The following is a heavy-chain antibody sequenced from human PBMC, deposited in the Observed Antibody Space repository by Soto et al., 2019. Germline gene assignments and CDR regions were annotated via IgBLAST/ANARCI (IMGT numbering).Heavy chain of an antibody. Sequence: QVQLVQSGAEVMKPGASVKVACTASGYAFTDYFIHWVRQAHGQVLEWMGWINPATGGTVFAQSFQCRVTMARDTPVNTVNMELSSLRSGDTALYYCARSTQYSASLEFDYWGQGTLVAVSS. CDR1: GYAFTDYF. CDR3: ARSTQYSASLEFDY. D-gene: IGHD1-1*01. V-gene: IGHV1-2*02. J-gene: IGHJ4*02. CDR2: INPATGGT.